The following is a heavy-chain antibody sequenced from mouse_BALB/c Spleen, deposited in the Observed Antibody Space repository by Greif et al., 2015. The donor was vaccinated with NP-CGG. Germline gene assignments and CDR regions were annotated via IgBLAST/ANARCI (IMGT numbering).Heavy chain of an antibody. CDR1: GFNIKDTY. V-gene: IGHV14-3*02. CDR3: AGTYFDY. D-gene: IGHD3-3*01. CDR2: IDPANGIT. Sequence: VQLQQPGAELVKPGASVKLSCTASGFNIKDTYMHWVKQRPEQGLEWIGRIDPANGITKYDPKFQGKATITADTSSNTAYLQLGSLTSEDTAVYYCAGTYFDYWGQGTTLTVSS. J-gene: IGHJ2*01.